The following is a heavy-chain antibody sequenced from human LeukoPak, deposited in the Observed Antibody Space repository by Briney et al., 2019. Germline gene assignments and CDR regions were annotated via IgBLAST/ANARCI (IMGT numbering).Heavy chain of an antibody. D-gene: IGHD3-10*01. CDR1: GGSFSGYY. CDR2: INHSGST. J-gene: IGHJ4*02. V-gene: IGHV4-34*01. Sequence: SETLSLTCAVYGGSFSGYYWSWIRQPPGKGLEWIGEINHSGSTDYNPSLKSRVIISVDTSKNQFSLKLSSVTAADTAVYYCARRSITMVRGVHYFDYWGQGTLVTVSS. CDR3: ARRSITMVRGVHYFDY.